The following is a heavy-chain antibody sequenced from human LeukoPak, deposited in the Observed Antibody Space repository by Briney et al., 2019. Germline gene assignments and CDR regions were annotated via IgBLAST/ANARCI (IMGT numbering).Heavy chain of an antibody. V-gene: IGHV3-21*01. J-gene: IGHJ4*02. Sequence: GGSLRLSCAASGFTFSSYSMKWVRQAPGKGLEWVSSISSSSSYIYYADSVKGRFTISRDNAKNSLYLQMNSLRAEDTAVYYCATSMVREYYFDYWGQGTLVTVSS. D-gene: IGHD3-10*01. CDR3: ATSMVREYYFDY. CDR1: GFTFSSYS. CDR2: ISSSSSYI.